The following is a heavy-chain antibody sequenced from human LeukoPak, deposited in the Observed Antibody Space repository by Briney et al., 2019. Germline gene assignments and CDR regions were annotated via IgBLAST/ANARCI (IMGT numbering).Heavy chain of an antibody. V-gene: IGHV3-21*01. CDR3: ARSAVGSPFDH. CDR1: GFPFSGYS. D-gene: IGHD6-19*01. Sequence: GGSLRLSCTAPGFPFSGYSMNWVRQAPGKGLEWVTVICSGSQTIFYTDSVKGRFTISRDNAKNSLYLQMSSLRAEDTAFYYGARSAVGSPFDHWGQGTVVTVSS. CDR2: ICSGSQTI. J-gene: IGHJ4*02.